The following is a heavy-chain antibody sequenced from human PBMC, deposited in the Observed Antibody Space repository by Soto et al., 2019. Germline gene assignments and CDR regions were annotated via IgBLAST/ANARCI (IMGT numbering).Heavy chain of an antibody. J-gene: IGHJ6*02. CDR3: AREGQAPYYYYGMDV. CDR1: GYTFTNYG. V-gene: IGHV1-18*01. CDR2: ISGYNGNT. Sequence: GASVKVSCKASGYTFTNYGFSWVRQAPGQGLEWMGWISGYNGNTKYAEKFQGRVTMPTDTSTSTAHMELRSLRSDDTAVYYCAREGQAPYYYYGMDVWGQGTAVTVSS.